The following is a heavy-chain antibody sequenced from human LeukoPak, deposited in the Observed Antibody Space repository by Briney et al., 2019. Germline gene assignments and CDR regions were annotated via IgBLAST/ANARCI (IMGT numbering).Heavy chain of an antibody. D-gene: IGHD2-21*01. Sequence: GGSLRLSCAASGFTFSSYSMNWVRQAPGKGLEWVSYISSSSSTIYYADSVEGRFTISRGNAKNSLYLQMNSLRAEDTAVYYCARGLRLALPLDIWGQGTMVTVSS. V-gene: IGHV3-48*01. CDR2: ISSSSSTI. CDR1: GFTFSSYS. CDR3: ARGLRLALPLDI. J-gene: IGHJ3*02.